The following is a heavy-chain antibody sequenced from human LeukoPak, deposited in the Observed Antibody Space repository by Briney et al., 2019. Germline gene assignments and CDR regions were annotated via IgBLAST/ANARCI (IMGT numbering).Heavy chain of an antibody. CDR1: GGSFSGYY. CDR2: INHSGST. Sequence: SETLSLTCAVYGGSFSGYYWSWIRQPPGKGLEWIGEINHSGSTNYNPSLESRVTISVDTSKNQFSLKLSSVTAADTAVYYCARGHSRHYDFWSGQQESWFDPWGQGTLVTVSS. V-gene: IGHV4-34*01. J-gene: IGHJ5*02. CDR3: ARGHSRHYDFWSGQQESWFDP. D-gene: IGHD3-3*01.